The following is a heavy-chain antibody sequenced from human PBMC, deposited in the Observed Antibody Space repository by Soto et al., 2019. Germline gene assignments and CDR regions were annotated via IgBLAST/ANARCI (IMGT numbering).Heavy chain of an antibody. CDR1: GGSISSSRYY. V-gene: IGHV4-39*01. J-gene: IGHJ4*02. D-gene: IGHD6-19*01. CDR3: ARHYTTVGWARTVDY. CDR2: VYHTGGT. Sequence: QLQLQESGPGLVKPSETLSLTCNVSGGSISSSRYYWGWIRQPPGKGLEYIGNVYHTGGTYYSPSLKSRVTISVDTSKNQFSLNLSSVTAADTAVYYCARHYTTVGWARTVDYWGQGTLVTVSS.